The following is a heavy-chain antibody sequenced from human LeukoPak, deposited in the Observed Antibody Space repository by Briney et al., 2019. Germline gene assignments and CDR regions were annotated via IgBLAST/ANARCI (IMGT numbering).Heavy chain of an antibody. CDR3: ARTGPPAIAFDI. V-gene: IGHV4-30-4*08. CDR2: IYYSGST. J-gene: IGHJ3*02. Sequence: PSQTLSLTCTVSGGSISSGDYYWSWIRQPPGKGLEWIGYIYYSGSTYYNPSLKSRVTISVDTSKNQFSLKLSSVTAADTAVYYCARTGPPAIAFDIWGQGTMVTVSS. CDR1: GGSISSGDYY. D-gene: IGHD1-14*01.